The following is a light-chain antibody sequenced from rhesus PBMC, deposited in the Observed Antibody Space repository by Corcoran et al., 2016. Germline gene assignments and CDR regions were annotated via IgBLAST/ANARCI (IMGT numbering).Light chain of an antibody. Sequence: DIQMTQSPSSLSASVGDTVTITCRASQSISSWLAWYQQKPEKAPKLLIYKASSLQSGVPSRFSGSGSGTDFTLTISSLQPEDFATYYCLQYSSSPWTFGQGTKVEIK. CDR1: QSISSW. J-gene: IGKJ1*01. CDR3: LQYSSSPWT. V-gene: IGKV1-22*01. CDR2: KAS.